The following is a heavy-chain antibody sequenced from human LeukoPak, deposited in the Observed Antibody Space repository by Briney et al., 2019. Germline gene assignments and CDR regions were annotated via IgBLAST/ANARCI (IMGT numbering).Heavy chain of an antibody. CDR1: GGTFSSYA. D-gene: IGHD1-26*01. V-gene: IGHV1-69*13. Sequence: GASVNVSCKASGGTFSSYAISWVRQAPGQGLEWMGGIIPIFGTANYAQKCQGRATITADESTSTAYMELSSLRSEDTAVYYCASPNGANPWELLNTLDYWGQGTLVTVSS. CDR3: ASPNGANPWELLNTLDY. CDR2: IIPIFGTA. J-gene: IGHJ4*02.